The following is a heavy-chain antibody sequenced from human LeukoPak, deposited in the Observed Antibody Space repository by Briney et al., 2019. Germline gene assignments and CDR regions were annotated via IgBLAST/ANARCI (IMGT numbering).Heavy chain of an antibody. D-gene: IGHD5-24*01. CDR3: TRVGYIDEGIDY. J-gene: IGHJ4*02. CDR1: GFPFSSYW. CDR2: IKQDGSKK. V-gene: IGHV3-7*04. Sequence: GGSLRLSCVASGFPFSSYWMTWVRQAPGKGLEWVANIKQDGSKKSYVDSVKGRFTISRDNAKNSLYLQMNSLRAVDTAIYYCTRVGYIDEGIDYWGQGTLVTVSS.